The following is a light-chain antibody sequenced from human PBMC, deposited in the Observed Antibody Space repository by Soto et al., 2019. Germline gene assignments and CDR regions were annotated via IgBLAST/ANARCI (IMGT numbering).Light chain of an antibody. V-gene: IGKV4-1*01. CDR1: QSVLDTSNNKNY. CDR2: WAS. CDR3: RQYHSIPKT. J-gene: IGKJ1*01. Sequence: DIVMIQSPDSLAVSLGERATINCKSSQSVLDTSNNKNYLAWYQQKLRQPPKVLIYWASTRESGVPDRFSGRRSGKDFTLNIDGLQADEVAVYYCRQYHSIPKTFGQGTKVEI.